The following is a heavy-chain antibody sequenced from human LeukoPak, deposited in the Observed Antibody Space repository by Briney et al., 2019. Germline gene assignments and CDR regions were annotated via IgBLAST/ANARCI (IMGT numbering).Heavy chain of an antibody. CDR2: IYYSGST. D-gene: IGHD5-18*01. CDR1: GGSISSYY. V-gene: IGHV4-59*01. J-gene: IGHJ1*01. CDR3: ASMGVDTTMVTPEYFQH. Sequence: SETLSLTCTVSGGSISSYYWSWIRQPPGKGLEWIGYIYYSGSTNYNPSLKSRVTISVDTSKNQFSLKLSSVTAADTAVYYCASMGVDTTMVTPEYFQHWGRGTLVTVSS.